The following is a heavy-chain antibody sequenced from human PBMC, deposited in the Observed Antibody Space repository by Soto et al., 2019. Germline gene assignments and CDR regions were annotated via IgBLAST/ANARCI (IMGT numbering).Heavy chain of an antibody. J-gene: IGHJ5*02. Sequence: QVQLVQSGAEVKKPGSSVKISCKASGDTFNTYPITWVRQAPGQGLEWMGRIVPILGVPNSAQKFQGRLTFTADKSKTTVYMELSSLRAEDTAFSYCARDGYADGSGSFLATCGQGTLVIVSS. D-gene: IGHD3-10*01. V-gene: IGHV1-69*04. CDR1: GDTFNTYP. CDR3: ARDGYADGSGSFLAT. CDR2: IVPILGVP.